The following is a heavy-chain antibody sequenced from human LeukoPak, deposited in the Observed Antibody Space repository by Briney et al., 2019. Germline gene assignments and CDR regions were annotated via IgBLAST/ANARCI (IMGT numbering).Heavy chain of an antibody. V-gene: IGHV1-2*02. Sequence: GASVKVSCKASGYTFTGYYTHWVRQAPGQGLEWMGWINPNSGGTNYAQKFQGRVTMTRDTSISTAYMELSRLRSDDTAVYYCVRGTLAYCGGDCLAAGYWGQGTLVTVSS. J-gene: IGHJ4*02. CDR1: GYTFTGYY. CDR2: INPNSGGT. CDR3: VRGTLAYCGGDCLAAGY. D-gene: IGHD2-21*02.